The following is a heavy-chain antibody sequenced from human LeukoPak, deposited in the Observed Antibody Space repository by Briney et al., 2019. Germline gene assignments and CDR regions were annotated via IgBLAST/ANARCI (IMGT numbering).Heavy chain of an antibody. D-gene: IGHD6-13*01. CDR2: IRYDGSNK. CDR1: GFTFSSYS. V-gene: IGHV3-30*02. CDR3: AKEMRQQLVTFDY. J-gene: IGHJ4*02. Sequence: GGSLRLSCAASGFTFSSYSMNWVRQAPGKGLEWVAFIRYDGSNKYYADSVKGRFIISRDNSKNTLYLQMNSMRAEDTAVYYCAKEMRQQLVTFDYWGQGTLVTVSS.